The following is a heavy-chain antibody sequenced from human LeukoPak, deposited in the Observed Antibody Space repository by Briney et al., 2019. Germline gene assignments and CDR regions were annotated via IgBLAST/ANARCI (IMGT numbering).Heavy chain of an antibody. D-gene: IGHD4/OR15-4a*01. J-gene: IGHJ4*02. V-gene: IGHV3-53*01. CDR2: IYSDNT. Sequence: GGSLRLSCTVSGFTVSSNSMSWVRQAPGKGLEWVSFIYSDNTHYSDSVKGRFTIYRDNYKNTLYLQMNRLRAEDTAVYYCARRAGAYSHPYDYWGPGTLVTVSS. CDR1: GFTVSSNS. CDR3: ARRAGAYSHPYDY.